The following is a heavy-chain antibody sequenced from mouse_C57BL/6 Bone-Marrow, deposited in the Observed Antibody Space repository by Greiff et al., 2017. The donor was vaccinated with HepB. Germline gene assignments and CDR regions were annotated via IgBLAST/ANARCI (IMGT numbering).Heavy chain of an antibody. V-gene: IGHV5-4*01. Sequence: EVKLMESGGGLVKPGGSLKLSCAASGFTFSSYAMSWVRQTPEKRLEWVATISDGGSYTYYPDNVKGRFTISRDNAKNNLYLQMSHLKSEDTAMYYCARDRGGNYLYYFDYWGQGTTLTVSS. CDR2: ISDGGSYT. J-gene: IGHJ2*01. CDR1: GFTFSSYA. D-gene: IGHD2-1*01. CDR3: ARDRGGNYLYYFDY.